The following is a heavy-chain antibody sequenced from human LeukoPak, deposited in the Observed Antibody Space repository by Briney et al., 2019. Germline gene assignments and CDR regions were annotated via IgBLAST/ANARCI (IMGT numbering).Heavy chain of an antibody. J-gene: IGHJ6*03. CDR2: VNQSGGT. CDR1: GGSFGGYY. V-gene: IGHV4-34*01. CDR3: ARGTPYYYSYFMDV. Sequence: PSETLSLTCAVQGGSFGGYYWTWIRQPPGKGLEWIGEVNQSGGTDYNPSLKSRVTISVDTSKNQFSLKVNSVTAADTAVYYCARGTPYYYSYFMDVWAKGTTVTVSS.